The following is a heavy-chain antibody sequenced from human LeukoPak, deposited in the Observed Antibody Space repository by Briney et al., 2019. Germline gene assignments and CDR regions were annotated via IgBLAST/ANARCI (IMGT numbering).Heavy chain of an antibody. CDR2: INPNSGGT. Sequence: ASVKVSCKASGYTFTGYYMHWVRQAPGQGLEWMGWINPNSGGTNYAQNFQGRVTMTRDTSITTAYMELSRLRSDDKAVYYCARGDEGQTDKTYYDFWSGYYASWFDPWGQGTLVTVSS. J-gene: IGHJ5*02. CDR3: ARGDEGQTDKTYYDFWSGYYASWFDP. D-gene: IGHD3-3*01. V-gene: IGHV1-2*02. CDR1: GYTFTGYY.